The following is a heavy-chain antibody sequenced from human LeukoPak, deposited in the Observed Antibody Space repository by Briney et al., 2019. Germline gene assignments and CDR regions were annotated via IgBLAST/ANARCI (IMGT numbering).Heavy chain of an antibody. CDR1: GGSISSSSYY. CDR2: IYYSGST. CDR3: ARVGTGTTFGGDYYYYMDV. V-gene: IGHV4-39*07. D-gene: IGHD1-1*01. J-gene: IGHJ6*03. Sequence: PSETLSLTCTVSGGSISSSSYYWGWIRQPPGKGLEWIGSIYYSGSTYYNPSLKSRVTISVDTSKNQFSLKLSSVTAADTAVYYCARVGTGTTFGGDYYYYMDVWGKGTTVTVSS.